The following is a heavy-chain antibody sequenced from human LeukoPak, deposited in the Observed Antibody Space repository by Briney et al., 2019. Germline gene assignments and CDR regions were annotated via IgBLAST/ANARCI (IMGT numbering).Heavy chain of an antibody. CDR1: GYTFTGYY. J-gene: IGHJ1*01. D-gene: IGHD1-26*01. CDR2: INPNSGGT. Sequence: ASVKVTCKASGYTFTGYYMHWVRQAPGQGLEWMGWINPNSGGTNYAQKFQGRVTMTRDTSISTAYMELSRLRSDDTAVYYCARWYSGSYRYFQHWGQGTLVTVSS. V-gene: IGHV1-2*02. CDR3: ARWYSGSYRYFQH.